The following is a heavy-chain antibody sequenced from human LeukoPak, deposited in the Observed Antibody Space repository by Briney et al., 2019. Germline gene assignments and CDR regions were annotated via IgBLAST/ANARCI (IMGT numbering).Heavy chain of an antibody. D-gene: IGHD3-16*01. CDR3: ASPAPRVGEHDAFDI. Sequence: PGGSLRLSCAASGFTFSSYSMNWVRQAPGKGLEWVSSISSSSSYIYYADSVKGRFTISRDNAKNSLYLQMNSLRAEDTAVYYCASPAPRVGEHDAFDIWGQGTMVTVSS. J-gene: IGHJ3*02. CDR2: ISSSSSYI. V-gene: IGHV3-21*01. CDR1: GFTFSSYS.